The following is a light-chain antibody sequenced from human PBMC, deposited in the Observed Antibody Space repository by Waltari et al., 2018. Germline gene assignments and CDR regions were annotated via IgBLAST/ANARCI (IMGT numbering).Light chain of an antibody. Sequence: DIVMTQSPDSLTMSLGGRATINCKSSHSVFYGSNNKHFLAWYQQKSGQPPKLPIYWASTRESGVPDGFSGSGSGTDFTLTISCLQAEDVAVYYCQQYYTTPLTFGGGTKVEIK. V-gene: IGKV4-1*01. CDR1: HSVFYGSNNKHF. J-gene: IGKJ4*01. CDR2: WAS. CDR3: QQYYTTPLT.